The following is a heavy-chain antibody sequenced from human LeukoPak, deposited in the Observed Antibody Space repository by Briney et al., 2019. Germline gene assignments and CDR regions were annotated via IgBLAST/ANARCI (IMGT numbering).Heavy chain of an antibody. D-gene: IGHD1-26*01. J-gene: IGHJ4*02. CDR1: GFTFSSYS. Sequence: PGGSLRLSCAASGFTFSSYSMNWVRQAPGKGLEWVSSISSSSSYIYYADSVKGRFTISRDNSKNTLYLQMNSLRAEDTAVYYCARDPRHSYYYFDYWGQGTLVTVSS. V-gene: IGHV3-21*04. CDR2: ISSSSSYI. CDR3: ARDPRHSYYYFDY.